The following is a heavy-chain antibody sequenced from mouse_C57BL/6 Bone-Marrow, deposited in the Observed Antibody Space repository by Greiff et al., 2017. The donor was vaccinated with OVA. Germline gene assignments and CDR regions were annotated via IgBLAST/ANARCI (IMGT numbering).Heavy chain of an antibody. D-gene: IGHD1-1*01. CDR3: ARRTTDWYFDV. Sequence: QVQLQQPGAELVMPGASVKLSCKASGYTFTSYWMHWVKQRPGQGLEWIGEIDPSDSYTNYNQKFKGKSTLTVDKSSSTAYMQLSSLTSEYSAVYYCARRTTDWYFDVWGTGTTVTVSS. CDR1: GYTFTSYW. V-gene: IGHV1-69*01. CDR2: IDPSDSYT. J-gene: IGHJ1*03.